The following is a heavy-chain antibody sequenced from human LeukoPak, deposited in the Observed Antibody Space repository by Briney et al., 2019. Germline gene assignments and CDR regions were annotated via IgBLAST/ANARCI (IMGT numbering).Heavy chain of an antibody. Sequence: SGGSLRLSCAASGFTFSSYAMHWVRQAPGKGLEWVAVISYDGSNKYYADSVEGRFTISRDNSKSTLYLQMNSLRAEDTAVYYCARDGYCSSTSCYTSYYYYGMDVWGQGTTVTVSS. J-gene: IGHJ6*02. CDR2: ISYDGSNK. V-gene: IGHV3-30-3*01. CDR3: ARDGYCSSTSCYTSYYYYGMDV. CDR1: GFTFSSYA. D-gene: IGHD2-2*02.